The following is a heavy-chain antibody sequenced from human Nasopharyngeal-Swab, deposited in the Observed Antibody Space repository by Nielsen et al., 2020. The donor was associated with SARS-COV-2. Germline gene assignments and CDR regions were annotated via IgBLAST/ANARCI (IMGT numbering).Heavy chain of an antibody. CDR2: INHSGST. D-gene: IGHD1-14*01. V-gene: IGHV4-34*01. CDR3: ARPTTLGYYYGMDV. Sequence: WIRQPPGKGLEWIGEINHSGSTNYNPSLKSRVTISVDTSKNQFSLKLSSVTAADTAVYYCARPTTLGYYYGMDVWGQGTTVT. J-gene: IGHJ6*02.